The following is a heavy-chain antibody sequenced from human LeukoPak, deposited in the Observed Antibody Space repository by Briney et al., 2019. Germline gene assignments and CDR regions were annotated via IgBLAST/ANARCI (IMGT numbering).Heavy chain of an antibody. CDR3: AKEGAAPGPDFDY. CDR1: GASISTSY. Sequence: PSETLSLTCTVSGASISTSYLSWIRQPAGRGLEWIGRIYNSGITNYNPSLKSRVTMSVATSKSQFSLKLSAVTAADPAVYSCAKEGAAPGPDFDYWGQGILVTVSS. J-gene: IGHJ4*02. V-gene: IGHV4-4*07. CDR2: IYNSGIT. D-gene: IGHD6-13*01.